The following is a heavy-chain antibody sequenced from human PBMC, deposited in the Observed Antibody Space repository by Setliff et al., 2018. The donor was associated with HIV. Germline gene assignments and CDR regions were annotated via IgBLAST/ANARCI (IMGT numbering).Heavy chain of an antibody. CDR1: GGSINRRNYY. Sequence: SETLSLTCTVPGGSINRRNYYWGWIRQPPGKGLEWIGTISYTGSTYYDPSPKSRVTISLDTSKNQFFLKLSSVTAPDTAIYYCARQTWEYYDTLTGYYRSPKNFDSWGQGTLVTVSS. D-gene: IGHD3-9*01. J-gene: IGHJ4*02. CDR2: ISYTGST. CDR3: ARQTWEYYDTLTGYYRSPKNFDS. V-gene: IGHV4-39*01.